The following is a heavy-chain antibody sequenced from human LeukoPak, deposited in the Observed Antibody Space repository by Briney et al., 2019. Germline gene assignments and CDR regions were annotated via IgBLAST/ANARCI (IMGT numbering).Heavy chain of an antibody. CDR1: GFTFSSYA. V-gene: IGHV1-69*06. Sequence: GGSLRLSCAASGFTFSSYAISWVRQAPGQGLEWMGGIIPIFGTANYAQKFQGRVTITADKSTSTAYMELSSLRSEDTAVYYCARSSDSSGYFHHDYWGQGTLVTVSS. CDR3: ARSSDSSGYFHHDY. D-gene: IGHD3-22*01. CDR2: IIPIFGTA. J-gene: IGHJ4*02.